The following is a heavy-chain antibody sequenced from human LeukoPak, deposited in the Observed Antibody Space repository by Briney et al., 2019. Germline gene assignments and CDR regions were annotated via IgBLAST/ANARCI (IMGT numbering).Heavy chain of an antibody. CDR3: ARAGIVGGTFDY. CDR2: IYHSGST. Sequence: TLSLTCTVSGGSITSGGYSWNWIRQPPGKGLEWIGYIYHSGSTYYNPSLKSRVTISVDRSKNQISLKLSYATAADTAVYYCARAGIVGGTFDYWGQGTLVTVSS. V-gene: IGHV4-30-2*01. J-gene: IGHJ4*02. D-gene: IGHD1-26*01. CDR1: GGSITSGGYS.